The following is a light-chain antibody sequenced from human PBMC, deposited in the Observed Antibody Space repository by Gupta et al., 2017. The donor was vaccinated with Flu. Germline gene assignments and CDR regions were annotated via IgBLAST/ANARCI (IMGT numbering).Light chain of an antibody. CDR3: MSYTSSSSRL. V-gene: IGLV2-14*01. Sequence: SITICCSGSRSYIGADNYVSWYQQPPGKDPKLIIYEVSNRPAGVSNRFSGSKSANTASLTISGLQPEDEADYYCMSYTSSSSRLFGGGTKVTVL. J-gene: IGLJ2*01. CDR2: EVS. CDR1: RSYIGADNY.